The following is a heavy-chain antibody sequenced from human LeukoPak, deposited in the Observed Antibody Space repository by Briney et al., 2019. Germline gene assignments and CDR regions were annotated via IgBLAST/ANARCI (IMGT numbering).Heavy chain of an antibody. D-gene: IGHD6-13*01. Sequence: ASVKVSCKASGYTFTGYYMHWVRQAPGQGLEWMGIINPSGGSTSYTQKFQGRVTMTRDTSTSTVYMELSSLRFEDTAVYYCARTRIAAAGEPINYWGQGTLVTVSS. J-gene: IGHJ4*02. V-gene: IGHV1-46*01. CDR1: GYTFTGYY. CDR2: INPSGGST. CDR3: ARTRIAAAGEPINY.